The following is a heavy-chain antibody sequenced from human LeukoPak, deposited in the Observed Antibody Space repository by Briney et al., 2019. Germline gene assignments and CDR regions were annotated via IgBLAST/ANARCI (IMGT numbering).Heavy chain of an antibody. CDR3: ARDGKTALLWYYMDV. CDR2: IKQDGSEK. Sequence: GGSLRLSCAASGFTFSNYWMTWVRQAPGKGLEGVANIKQDGSEKYYVDSVKGRFTISRDNAKNSLYLQMNSLRAEDTAVYYCARDGKTALLWYYMDVWGKGTTVTVSS. J-gene: IGHJ6*03. V-gene: IGHV3-7*01. D-gene: IGHD2/OR15-2a*01. CDR1: GFTFSNYW.